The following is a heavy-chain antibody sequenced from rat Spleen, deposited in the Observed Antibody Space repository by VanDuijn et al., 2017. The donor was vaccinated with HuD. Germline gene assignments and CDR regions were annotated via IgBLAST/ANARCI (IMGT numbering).Heavy chain of an antibody. CDR1: GFTFSDYN. V-gene: IGHV5-7*01. CDR2: ISYDGSSA. J-gene: IGHJ2*01. Sequence: EVQLVESGGGLVQPGRSLKLFCAASGFTFSDYNMAWVRQAPKKGLEWVATISYDGSSAYYRDSVKGRFTISRDNAQSTLYLQMDSLRSEDTATYYCARHKHPLYFDYWGQGVMVTVSS. CDR3: ARHKHPLYFDY. D-gene: IGHD3-8*01.